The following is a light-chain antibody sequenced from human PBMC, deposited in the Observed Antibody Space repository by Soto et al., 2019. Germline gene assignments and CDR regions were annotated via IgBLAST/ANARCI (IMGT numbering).Light chain of an antibody. V-gene: IGKV1-39*01. CDR3: QQPPYT. Sequence: DIQMTQSPSSLSASVGDRVTITCQASQDISNYLNWYQQKPGKAPRLLIYATSTLQSGVPSRFSGRDSGADFTLTINNLQPEDFATYYCQQPPYTFGPGTKVDIK. CDR1: QDISNY. CDR2: ATS. J-gene: IGKJ3*01.